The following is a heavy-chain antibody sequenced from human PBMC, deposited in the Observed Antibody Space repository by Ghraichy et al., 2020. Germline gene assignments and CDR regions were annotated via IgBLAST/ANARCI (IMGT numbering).Heavy chain of an antibody. Sequence: TLSLTCAVSGGSISSSNWWSWVRQPPGKGLEWIGEIYHSGSTNYNPSLKSRVTISVDKSKNQFSLKLSSVTAADTAVYYCARDGTKEGYDTRALDYWGQGTLVTVSS. J-gene: IGHJ4*02. CDR2: IYHSGST. CDR1: GGSISSSNW. CDR3: ARDGTKEGYDTRALDY. V-gene: IGHV4-4*02. D-gene: IGHD3-3*01.